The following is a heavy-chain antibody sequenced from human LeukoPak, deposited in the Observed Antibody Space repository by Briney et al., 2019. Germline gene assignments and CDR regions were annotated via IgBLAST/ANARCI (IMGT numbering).Heavy chain of an antibody. V-gene: IGHV3-7*01. CDR2: IKQDGSEK. J-gene: IGHJ4*02. CDR3: ARDRVGYLDY. D-gene: IGHD1-26*01. CDR1: GFPFSSFW. Sequence: GGSLRLSCAASGFPFSSFWMTWVRQAPGKGLEWVASIKQDGSEKYYVESLKGRFTISGDNAKNSLYLQMNSLRVEDTAVYYCARDRVGYLDYWGQGTLVTVSS.